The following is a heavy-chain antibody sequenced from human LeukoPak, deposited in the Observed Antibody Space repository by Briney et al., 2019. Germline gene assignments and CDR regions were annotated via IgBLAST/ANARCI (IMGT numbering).Heavy chain of an antibody. J-gene: IGHJ4*02. CDR2: INQGGSA. D-gene: IGHD3-9*01. CDR3: ARGTPSYDTLTGSYSGGFYFFDY. CDR1: GGSSSGYY. Sequence: SETLSLTCAVYGGSSSGYYWSWIRQPPGKGLEWIGEINQGGSAKYNPSLKSRVTISLYTSENQFSLELTSVTAADTAVYYCARGTPSYDTLTGSYSGGFYFFDYWGQGTLVTVSS. V-gene: IGHV4-34*01.